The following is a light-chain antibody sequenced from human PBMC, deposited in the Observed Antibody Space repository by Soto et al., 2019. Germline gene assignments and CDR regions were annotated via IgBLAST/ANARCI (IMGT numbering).Light chain of an antibody. Sequence: MRVTHSAFTLCSLVGDRVAITCRVSQNLXVWLAWDQQKPGKATKLLXFDASSLVIGLPSSFTGSGSGTAFTLTISSPQHTDSVQYYFQHYKIDPCTFGQGTKVDI. J-gene: IGKJ1*01. CDR2: DAS. V-gene: IGKV1-5*01. CDR3: QHYKIDPCT. CDR1: QNLXVW.